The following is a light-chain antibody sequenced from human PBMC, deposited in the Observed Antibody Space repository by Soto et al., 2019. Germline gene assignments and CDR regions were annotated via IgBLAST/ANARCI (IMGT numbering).Light chain of an antibody. J-gene: IGKJ1*01. CDR3: QQYNNWPGT. Sequence: EIVLTQSPGTLSASPGERATLSCRASQSVSSKLAWYQQKPGQAPRLLFYGASTGATGIPARFSGSGSETEFTLSISSLQSEDFAVYYCQQYNNWPGTFGQGTNVDIK. CDR2: GAS. V-gene: IGKV3-15*01. CDR1: QSVSSK.